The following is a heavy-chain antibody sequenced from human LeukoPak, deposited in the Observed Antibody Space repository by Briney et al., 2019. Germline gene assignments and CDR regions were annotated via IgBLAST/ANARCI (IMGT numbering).Heavy chain of an antibody. CDR2: IDRDGSRI. CDR1: GFTFSSYW. D-gene: IGHD2-2*01. Sequence: PGGSLRLSCAVSGFTFSSYWMHWVRQAPGKGLVWVSRIDRDGSRINYADSVKGRFTISKDNAKNTVYLQMNNLRVEDTAVYYCVSFYETYWGRGTLVTVSS. J-gene: IGHJ4*02. V-gene: IGHV3-74*01. CDR3: VSFYETY.